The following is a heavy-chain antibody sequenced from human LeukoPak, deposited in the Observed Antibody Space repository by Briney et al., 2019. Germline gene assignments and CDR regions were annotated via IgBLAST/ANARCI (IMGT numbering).Heavy chain of an antibody. J-gene: IGHJ5*02. CDR3: AKTPYYYGSGNNWFDP. D-gene: IGHD3-10*01. CDR1: GFTFSSYA. V-gene: IGHV3-23*01. CDR2: ISGSGGST. Sequence: GASLRLSCAASGFTFSSYAMSWVRQAPGKGLXXXXXISGSGGSTYYADSVKGRFTISRDNSKNTLYLQMNSLRAEDTAVYYCAKTPYYYGSGNNWFDPWGQGTLVTVSS.